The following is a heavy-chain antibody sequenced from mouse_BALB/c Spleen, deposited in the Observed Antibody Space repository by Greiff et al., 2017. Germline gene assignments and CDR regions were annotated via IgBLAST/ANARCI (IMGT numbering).Heavy chain of an antibody. D-gene: IGHD2-4*01. CDR1: GFTFSSYA. CDR2: ISSGGSYT. J-gene: IGHJ4*01. Sequence: EVKLVESGGGLVKPGGSLKLSCAASGFTFSSYAMSWVRQTPEKRLEWVATISSGGSYTYYPDSVKGRFTISRDNAKNTLYLQMSSLRSEDTAMYYCARRGYDYDGYAMDYWGQGTSVTVSS. CDR3: ARRGYDYDGYAMDY. V-gene: IGHV5-9-3*01.